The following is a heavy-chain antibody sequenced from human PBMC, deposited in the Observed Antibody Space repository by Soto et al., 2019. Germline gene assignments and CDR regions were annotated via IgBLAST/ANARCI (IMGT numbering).Heavy chain of an antibody. J-gene: IGHJ5*02. CDR1: GGTFSNYA. CDR3: ARDNPYTNSFGNWFDP. V-gene: IGHV1-69*01. Sequence: QVRLVQSGAEVEKPGSSVKVSCKASGGTFSNYAITWLRLVPGQGLEWLGGIIPVFGTVNYAQKFQGRVTITADESTSTAYMELNRLRSEDTAVYYCARDNPYTNSFGNWFDPWGQGTLVIVS. D-gene: IGHD6-13*01. CDR2: IIPVFGTV.